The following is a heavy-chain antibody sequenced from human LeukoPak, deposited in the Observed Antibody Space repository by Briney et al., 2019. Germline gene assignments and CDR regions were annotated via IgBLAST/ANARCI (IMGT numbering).Heavy chain of an antibody. D-gene: IGHD3-3*01. CDR2: INHSGST. J-gene: IGHJ3*02. CDR1: GGSFSGYY. CDR3: ARATYYDFWSGYYTLYDI. Sequence: PSETLSLTCAVSGGSFSGYYWSWIRQPPGKGLEWIGEINHSGSTNYNPSLKSRGTISVDTSKNQFSLKLSSVTAADTAVYYCARATYYDFWSGYYTLYDIWGQGTMVTVSS. V-gene: IGHV4-34*01.